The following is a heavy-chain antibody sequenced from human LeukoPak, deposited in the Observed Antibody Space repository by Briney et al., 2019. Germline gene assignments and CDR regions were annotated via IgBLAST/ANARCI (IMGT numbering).Heavy chain of an antibody. CDR1: GFTFSSYS. D-gene: IGHD2-15*01. CDR3: ARGRCSGGSCYSGRFDY. CDR2: ISSSSSYI. V-gene: IGHV3-21*01. Sequence: PGGSLRLSCAASGFTFSSYSMNWVRQAPGKGLEWVSSISSSSSYIYYADSVKGRFTISRDNAKNSLYLQMNSLRAEDTAVYYCARGRCSGGSCYSGRFDYWGQGTLVTVSS. J-gene: IGHJ4*02.